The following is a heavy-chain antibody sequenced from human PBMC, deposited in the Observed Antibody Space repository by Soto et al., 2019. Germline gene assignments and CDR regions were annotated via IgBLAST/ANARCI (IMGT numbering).Heavy chain of an antibody. CDR1: GFTFGDYA. CDR3: TRGLRYYYDSSGSHTHAFAI. D-gene: IGHD3-22*01. Sequence: GGSLRLSCTPSGFTFGDYAMSWFRQAPGKGLEWVGFIRSKAYGGTTEYAASVKGRFTISTDDSKSIAYLQVTSLKTEDKAGYFGTRGLRYYYDSSGSHTHAFAIWGQGTMVTVSS. J-gene: IGHJ3*02. V-gene: IGHV3-49*03. CDR2: IRSKAYGGTT.